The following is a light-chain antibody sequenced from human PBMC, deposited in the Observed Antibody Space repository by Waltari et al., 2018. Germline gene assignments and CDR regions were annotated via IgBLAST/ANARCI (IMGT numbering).Light chain of an antibody. Sequence: EIVLTQSPGTLSLSPGERATISCRASQSVSSSYLAWYQQEPGQAPRLLIYGASSRATGIPDRFSGSGSGTDFTLTISRLEPEDFAVYYCQQYGSSRWTFGQGTKVEIK. J-gene: IGKJ1*01. CDR3: QQYGSSRWT. V-gene: IGKV3-20*01. CDR1: QSVSSSY. CDR2: GAS.